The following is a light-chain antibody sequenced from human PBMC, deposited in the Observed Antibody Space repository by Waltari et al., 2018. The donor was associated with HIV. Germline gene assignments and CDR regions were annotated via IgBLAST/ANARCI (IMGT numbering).Light chain of an antibody. CDR3: QSADTSPSKAI. Sequence: SYELTQSPSVSVSPGQTARIDCFGESVSKEDVNWYQWKTGQAPVMVIYETTKRSSRMSGRFSASRSGTTATLTITGVRTEDEADYFCQSADTSPSKAIFGGGTK. V-gene: IGLV3-25*03. CDR1: SVSKED. J-gene: IGLJ2*01. CDR2: ETT.